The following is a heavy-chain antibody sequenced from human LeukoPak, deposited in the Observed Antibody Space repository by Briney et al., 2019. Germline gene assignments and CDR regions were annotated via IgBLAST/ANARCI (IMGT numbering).Heavy chain of an antibody. CDR1: GYSFSNYW. D-gene: IGHD3-16*01. V-gene: IGHV5-51*01. Sequence: GESLKISCRGSGYSFSNYWIGWVRQMPGKGLEWMGIIYPGDSNTKYSPSFQGQVIISDDKSVSTAYLQWRSLKASDPAMYYCKYLRGGGFDIWGRGTMVTVSS. CDR3: KYLRGGGFDI. CDR2: IYPGDSNT. J-gene: IGHJ3*02.